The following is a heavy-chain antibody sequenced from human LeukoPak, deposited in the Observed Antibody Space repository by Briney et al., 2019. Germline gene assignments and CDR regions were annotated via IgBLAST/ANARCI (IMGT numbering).Heavy chain of an antibody. V-gene: IGHV3-21*01. CDR3: VRDSLLWFGEIDY. CDR1: GFTLSSYA. CDR2: MSSSSGSI. J-gene: IGHJ4*02. D-gene: IGHD3-10*01. Sequence: GGSLRLSCAASGFTLSSYAMSWVRQAPGKGLEWVSSMSSSSGSIYYADSVKGRFTVSRDNAKNSLYLQINNLRDDDTAVYYCVRDSLLWFGEIDYWGQGTLVSVSS.